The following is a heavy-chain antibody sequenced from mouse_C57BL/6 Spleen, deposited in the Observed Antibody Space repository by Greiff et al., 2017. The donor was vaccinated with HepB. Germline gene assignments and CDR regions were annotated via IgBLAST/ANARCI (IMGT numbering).Heavy chain of an antibody. V-gene: IGHV1-50*01. J-gene: IGHJ3*01. CDR2: IDPSDSYT. CDR3: ARGAY. CDR1: GYTFTSYW. Sequence: QVQLQHPGAELVKPGASVKLSCKASGYTFTSYWMQWVKQRPGQGLEWIGEIDPSDSYTNYNQKFKGKATLTVDTSSSTAYMQLSSLTSEDSAVYYCARGAYWGQGTLVTVSA.